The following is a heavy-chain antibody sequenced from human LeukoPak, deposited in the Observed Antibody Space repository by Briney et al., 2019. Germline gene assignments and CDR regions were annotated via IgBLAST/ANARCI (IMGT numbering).Heavy chain of an antibody. V-gene: IGHV3-21*01. J-gene: IGHJ6*02. CDR3: ASQGGSNCYGMDV. CDR2: ISSSSSYI. CDR1: GFTFSSYS. D-gene: IGHD5-12*01. Sequence: GGSLRLSCAASGFTFSSYSMNWVRQAPGKGLEWVSSISSSSSYIYYADSVKGRFTISRDNAKNSLYLQMNSLRAEDTAVYYCASQGGSNCYGMDVWGQGTTVTVSS.